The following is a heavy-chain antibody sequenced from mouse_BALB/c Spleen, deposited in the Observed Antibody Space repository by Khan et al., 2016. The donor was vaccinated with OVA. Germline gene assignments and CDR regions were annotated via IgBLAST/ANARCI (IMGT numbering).Heavy chain of an antibody. D-gene: IGHD1-3*01. CDR1: GYTFTNYR. CDR2: INTYTGEP. Sequence: QIQLVQSGPELKKPGETVKISCKASGYTFTNYRMNWMKQAPEKGLKWMGWINTYTGEPTYGDDFKGRFAFSLETSASTAYLQINNLKNEDMATXFCGRETSDWYFDAWGAGTTVTVSS. J-gene: IGHJ1*01. V-gene: IGHV9-1*02. CDR3: GRETSDWYFDA.